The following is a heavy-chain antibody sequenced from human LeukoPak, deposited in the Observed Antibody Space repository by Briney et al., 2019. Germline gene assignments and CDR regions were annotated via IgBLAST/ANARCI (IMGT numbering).Heavy chain of an antibody. CDR1: GFTFSSYA. V-gene: IGHV3-30*04. Sequence: PGGSLRLSCAASGFTFSSYAMHWVRQAPGKGLEWVAVISYDGSNKYYADSVKGRFTISRDNSKNTLYLRMNSLRAEDTAVYYCARGEKYLSAFDIWGQGTMVTVSS. J-gene: IGHJ3*02. CDR2: ISYDGSNK. CDR3: ARGEKYLSAFDI. D-gene: IGHD2-2*02.